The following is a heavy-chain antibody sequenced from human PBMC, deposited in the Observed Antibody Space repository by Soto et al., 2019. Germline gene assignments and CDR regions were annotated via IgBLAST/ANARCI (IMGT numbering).Heavy chain of an antibody. J-gene: IGHJ2*01. V-gene: IGHV3-49*03. CDR1: GFTFGDYA. D-gene: IGHD2-21*02. CDR3: TRVKYCGGACYSKLGWYFDL. Sequence: GGALRLSGTASGFTFGDYAMSWFRQAPGKWLDGVGCIRSKAYGGTTEYAASVKGRFTISRDDSKSIAYLQMNSLKTEDTAVYYCTRVKYCGGACYSKLGWYFDLWGRGTLVTVSS. CDR2: IRSKAYGGTT.